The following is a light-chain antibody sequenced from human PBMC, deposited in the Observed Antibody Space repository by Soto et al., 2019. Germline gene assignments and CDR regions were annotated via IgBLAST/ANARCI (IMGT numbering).Light chain of an antibody. CDR1: QGIINY. CDR2: AAS. CDR3: QKYVEAPKT. Sequence: DFQMTQSPSSLSASVGDRVTITCRASQGIINYLAWYQQKPGKVPKLLIYAASALQSGVPSRFIGSGSGTDFTLTISSLQPEDAATYYCQKYVEAPKTFGQGTKLEIK. J-gene: IGKJ2*01. V-gene: IGKV1-27*01.